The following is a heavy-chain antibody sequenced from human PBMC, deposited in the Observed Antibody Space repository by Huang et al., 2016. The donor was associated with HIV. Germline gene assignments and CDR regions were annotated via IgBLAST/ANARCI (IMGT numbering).Heavy chain of an antibody. Sequence: QVQLVQSGAEVKTPGSSVKVSCKASGGTFSTYAISWVRQAPGQRLEWMGGIIPMFGTPNYARKFQGRVTITADDSTSTTYVEVSSLRSEDTALYYCARGQLGSYGDYDVLYWGQGTLVTVSS. D-gene: IGHD4-17*01. J-gene: IGHJ4*02. V-gene: IGHV1-69*13. CDR3: ARGQLGSYGDYDVLY. CDR1: GGTFSTYA. CDR2: IIPMFGTP.